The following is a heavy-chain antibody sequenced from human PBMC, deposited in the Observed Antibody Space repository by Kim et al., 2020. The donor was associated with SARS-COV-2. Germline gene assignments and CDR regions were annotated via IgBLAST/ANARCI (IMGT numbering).Heavy chain of an antibody. V-gene: IGHV3-21*01. J-gene: IGHJ4*02. CDR3: ARGFSSGGSCYSDWCGY. D-gene: IGHD2-15*01. Sequence: VKGRFTTSRDNAKNSLYLQLNSLRAEDTAVYYCARGFSSGGSCYSDWCGYWGQGTLVTVSS.